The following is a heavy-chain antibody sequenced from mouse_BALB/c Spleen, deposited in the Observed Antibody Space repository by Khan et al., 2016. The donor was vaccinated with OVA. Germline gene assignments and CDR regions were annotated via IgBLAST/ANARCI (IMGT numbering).Heavy chain of an antibody. D-gene: IGHD1-1*01. CDR1: GFTFSTYG. J-gene: IGHJ3*01. Sequence: EVELVESGGDLVKPGGSLKLSCAASGFTFSTYGMSWVRQAPDERLEWVATVSTGGSYTYYPDSVKGRFTISSDNAKNTLYLQMSGLRSEDTAMFYCTRLAYYYDSEGFAYWGQGTLVTVSA. V-gene: IGHV5-6*01. CDR2: VSTGGSYT. CDR3: TRLAYYYDSEGFAY.